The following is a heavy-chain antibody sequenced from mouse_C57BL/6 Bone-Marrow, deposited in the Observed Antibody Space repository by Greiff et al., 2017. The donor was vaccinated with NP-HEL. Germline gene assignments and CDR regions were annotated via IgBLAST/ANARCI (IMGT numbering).Heavy chain of an antibody. V-gene: IGHV1-69*01. CDR2: LDPSDSYT. D-gene: IGHD2-5*01. Sequence: QVQLKQPGAELVMPGASVKLSCKASGYTFTSYWMHWVKQRPGQGLEWIGELDPSDSYTNYNQKFKGKSTLTGDKSSSTAYMQLSSLTSEDSAVYYCAREGYSNSYYYAMGYWGQGTSVTVSP. J-gene: IGHJ4*01. CDR1: GYTFTSYW. CDR3: AREGYSNSYYYAMGY.